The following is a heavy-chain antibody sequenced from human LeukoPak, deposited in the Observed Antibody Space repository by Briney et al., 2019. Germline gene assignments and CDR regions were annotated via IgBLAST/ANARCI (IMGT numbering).Heavy chain of an antibody. D-gene: IGHD3-10*01. J-gene: IGHJ4*02. Sequence: GGSLRLSCTVSGFTFSNYWMSWVRQTPGKGLEWVSSISSSSSYIYYADSVKGRFTISRDNARNSLSLQMNSLRAEDTAVYYCARGPMVRVLINELDYWGQGTLVTVSS. CDR3: ARGPMVRVLINELDY. CDR2: ISSSSSYI. V-gene: IGHV3-21*01. CDR1: GFTFSNYW.